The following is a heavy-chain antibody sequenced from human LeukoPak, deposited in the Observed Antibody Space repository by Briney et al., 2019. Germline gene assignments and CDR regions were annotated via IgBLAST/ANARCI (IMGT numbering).Heavy chain of an antibody. CDR1: GGTFSSHA. V-gene: IGHV1-69*13. J-gene: IGHJ4*02. Sequence: ASVKVSCKASGGTFSSHAISWVRQAPGQGLEWMGGIIPIFGTANYAQKFQGRVTITADESTSTAYMELSSLRSEDTAVYYCALTGYSYGLLFDYWGQGTLVTVSS. CDR3: ALTGYSYGLLFDY. CDR2: IIPIFGTA. D-gene: IGHD5-18*01.